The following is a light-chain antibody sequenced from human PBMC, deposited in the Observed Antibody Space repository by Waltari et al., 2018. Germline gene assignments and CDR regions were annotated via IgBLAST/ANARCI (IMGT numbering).Light chain of an antibody. V-gene: IGKV1-5*03. J-gene: IGKJ2*01. Sequence: DVRMTQSPSTLSASVGDRVTITCRASQRINKWVAWYQQKPGKAPKLLIYKAFSLESGVPSRFSGSGSGTDFTLTISSLQTDDFATYYCQHYSTYSKAFGQGTKLE. CDR3: QHYSTYSKA. CDR1: QRINKW. CDR2: KAF.